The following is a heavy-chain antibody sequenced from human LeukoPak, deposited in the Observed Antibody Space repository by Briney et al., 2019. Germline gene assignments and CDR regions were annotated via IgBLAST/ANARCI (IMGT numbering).Heavy chain of an antibody. CDR3: ARHDCGDSDWFDP. J-gene: IGHJ5*02. CDR1: GGSISSSSYY. CDR2: IYHSGST. V-gene: IGHV4-39*01. D-gene: IGHD4-17*01. Sequence: SETLSLTCTVSGGSISSSSYYWGWIRQPPGKGLEWIGSIYHSGSTYYNPSLKSRVTISVDTSKNQFSLKLSSVTAADTAVYYCARHDCGDSDWFDPWGQGTLVTVSS.